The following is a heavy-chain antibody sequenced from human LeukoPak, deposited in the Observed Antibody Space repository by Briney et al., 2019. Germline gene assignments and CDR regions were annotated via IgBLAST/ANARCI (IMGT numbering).Heavy chain of an antibody. CDR1: GGSFSGYY. Sequence: SETLSLTCAVYGGSFSGYYWSWIRQPPGKGLEWIGEINHSGSTNYNPSLKSRVTMSVDMSKNQFSLKLSSVTAADTAVYYCARGLGRFWSLDYWGQGTLVTVSS. D-gene: IGHD3-3*01. V-gene: IGHV4-34*01. J-gene: IGHJ4*02. CDR2: INHSGST. CDR3: ARGLGRFWSLDY.